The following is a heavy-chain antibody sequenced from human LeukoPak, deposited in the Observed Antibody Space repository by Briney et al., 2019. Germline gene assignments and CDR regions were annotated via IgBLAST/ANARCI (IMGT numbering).Heavy chain of an antibody. CDR1: GGSISSYY. J-gene: IGHJ4*02. V-gene: IGHV4-59*08. CDR3: AAWDYDSSGYYYKY. Sequence: SETLSLTCTVSGGSISSYYWSWIRQPAGKGLEWIGYIYYSGSTNYNPSLKSRVTISVDTSKNQFSLKLSSVTAADTAVYYCAAWDYDSSGYYYKYWGQGTLVTVSS. D-gene: IGHD3-22*01. CDR2: IYYSGST.